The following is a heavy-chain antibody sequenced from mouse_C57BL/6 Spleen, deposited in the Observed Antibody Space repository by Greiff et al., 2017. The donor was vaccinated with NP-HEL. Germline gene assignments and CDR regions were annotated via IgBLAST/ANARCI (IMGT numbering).Heavy chain of an antibody. Sequence: QVQLQQSGAELVMPGASVKLSCKASGYTFTSYWMHWVKQRPGQGLEWIGEIDPSDSYTNYNQKFKGKSTLTVDKSSSTAYMQLSSLTSEDSAVYYCARTYYSNCFDYWGQGTTLTVSS. CDR2: IDPSDSYT. V-gene: IGHV1-69*01. CDR1: GYTFTSYW. D-gene: IGHD2-5*01. CDR3: ARTYYSNCFDY. J-gene: IGHJ2*01.